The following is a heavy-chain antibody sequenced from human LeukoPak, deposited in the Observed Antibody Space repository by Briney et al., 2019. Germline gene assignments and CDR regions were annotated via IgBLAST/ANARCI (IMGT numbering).Heavy chain of an antibody. CDR2: IYYSGVT. J-gene: IGHJ4*02. CDR3: ARHEGYSNGFGY. Sequence: SETLSLTCTVSGGSISSHYWSWIRQPPGKGLEWIGYIYYSGVTNYNPSLKSRITISVDTSKNQFSPRLNSVTAADTAVYYCARHEGYSNGFGYWGQGTLVTVSS. V-gene: IGHV4-59*08. D-gene: IGHD5-18*01. CDR1: GGSISSHY.